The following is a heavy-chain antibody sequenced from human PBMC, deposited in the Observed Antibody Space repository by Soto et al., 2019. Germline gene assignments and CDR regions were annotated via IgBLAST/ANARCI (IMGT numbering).Heavy chain of an antibody. CDR2: IIPMFGTT. Sequence: QVQLVQSGAEVRKPGSSVKVSCKASGGAFSSSSINWVRQAPGQGLEWMGGIIPMFGTTNYAQKLQGRVTLTADESTSTAYMEMTDLRSEDTAVYYCAKDFGAWSDSWGQGTLVNVSS. CDR3: AKDFGAWSDS. D-gene: IGHD6-19*01. V-gene: IGHV1-69*01. CDR1: GGAFSSSS. J-gene: IGHJ5*02.